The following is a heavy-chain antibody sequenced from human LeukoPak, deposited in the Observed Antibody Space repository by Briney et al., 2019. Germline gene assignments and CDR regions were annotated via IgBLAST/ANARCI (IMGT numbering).Heavy chain of an antibody. D-gene: IGHD6-13*01. V-gene: IGHV3-74*01. Sequence: PGGSLRLSCAASGFTFGSYAMSWVRQAPGKGLVWVSRIKSDGITITYADSVKGRFTISRDNAKNTLYLQMNSLRAEDTAVYYCARAAHFYSNGFDIWGQGTMVAVSS. CDR3: ARAAHFYSNGFDI. J-gene: IGHJ3*02. CDR1: GFTFGSYA. CDR2: IKSDGITI.